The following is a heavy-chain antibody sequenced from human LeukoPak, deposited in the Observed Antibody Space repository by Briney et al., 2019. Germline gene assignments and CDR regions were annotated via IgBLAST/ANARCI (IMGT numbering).Heavy chain of an antibody. D-gene: IGHD3-22*01. J-gene: IGHJ4*02. CDR3: ARDCDRSGYYCY. V-gene: IGHV1-18*01. CDR2: ISGDNGNT. CDR1: GYTFTSYG. Sequence: ASVKVSCKASGYTFTSYGISWVRQAPGQGLERMGWISGDNGNTYYAQKLQGRVTMTTDTSTSTAYMELRSLRSDDTAVYYCARDCDRSGYYCYWGQGTLVTVSS.